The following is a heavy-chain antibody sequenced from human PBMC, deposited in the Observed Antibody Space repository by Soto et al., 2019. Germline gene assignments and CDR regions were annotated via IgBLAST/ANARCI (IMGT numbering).Heavy chain of an antibody. Sequence: PGGSLRLSCTASGFTFGSYGMHWVRQVPGKGLEWVAGILYDGSDKYYADSVKGRFTISRENSKNMLYLQMNSLSTDDSAVYYCAKAEGGFGDFVHHWGQGTPVTVSS. CDR2: ILYDGSDK. CDR3: AKAEGGFGDFVHH. D-gene: IGHD3-10*01. J-gene: IGHJ4*02. CDR1: GFTFGSYG. V-gene: IGHV3-30*18.